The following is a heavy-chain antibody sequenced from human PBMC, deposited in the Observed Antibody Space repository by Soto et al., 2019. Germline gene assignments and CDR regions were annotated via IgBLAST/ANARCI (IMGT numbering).Heavy chain of an antibody. D-gene: IGHD2-15*01. V-gene: IGHV6-1*01. J-gene: IGHJ6*02. CDR3: ARDVVVAARFVEKSLPYYYYGMDV. Sequence: QVQLQQSGPGLVKPSHTLSLTCAISGYSVSSNSAAWNCIRQSPSRGLEWLGRTYYRSKWYNDYSGSAQSRITNNQETSKNQFSLQLNSVTPEDTAVYYCARDVVVAARFVEKSLPYYYYGMDVWGQGTTVTVSS. CDR2: TYYRSKWYN. CDR1: GYSVSSNSAA.